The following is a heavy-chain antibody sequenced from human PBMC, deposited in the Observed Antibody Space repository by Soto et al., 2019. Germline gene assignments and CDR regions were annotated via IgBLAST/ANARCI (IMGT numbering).Heavy chain of an antibody. CDR1: GGTFMSYA. V-gene: IGHV1-69*13. J-gene: IGHJ6*02. CDR3: ARSRNIVMVVLGKYYYYGLDV. Sequence: SVKVSWKTSGGTFMSYAITWVRQAPGQGLEWMGGIIPIFGTANYAQKFQGRLTIIADESTSTAYMEPSSLRSEDTALYYCARSRNIVMVVLGKYYYYGLDVWGQGTTVTVSS. D-gene: IGHD2-15*01. CDR2: IIPIFGTA.